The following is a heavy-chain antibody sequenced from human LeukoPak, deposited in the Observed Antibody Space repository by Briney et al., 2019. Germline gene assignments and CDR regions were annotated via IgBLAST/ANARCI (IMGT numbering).Heavy chain of an antibody. V-gene: IGHV3-74*01. J-gene: IGHJ4*02. CDR1: GFPFSSYW. CDR3: ARVSSSSWWALDY. D-gene: IGHD6-13*01. CDR2: INTDGSST. Sequence: GGPLRLSCGPSGFPFSSYWMLWLRQAPGKGLVWVSRINTDGSSTSYADSVKCRFTISRDNAKNTLYLQMNSLRADDTAVYYCARVSSSSWWALDYWGQGTLVTVSS.